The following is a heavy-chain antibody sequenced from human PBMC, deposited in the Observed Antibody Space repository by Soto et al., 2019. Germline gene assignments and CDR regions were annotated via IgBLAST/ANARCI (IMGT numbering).Heavy chain of an antibody. CDR3: AKDVEMATKEKGTYYYYGMDV. J-gene: IGHJ6*02. Sequence: PGGSLRLSCAASGFTFDYYAMHWVRQAPGPGLGWDSGISWKRGRRVYADSVKGQFTISRDNAKNSLYLQMNILRAEDTALYYCAKDVEMATKEKGTYYYYGMDVWGQGTTVTVSS. D-gene: IGHD5-12*01. CDR2: ISWKRGRR. V-gene: IGHV3-9*01. CDR1: GFTFDYYA.